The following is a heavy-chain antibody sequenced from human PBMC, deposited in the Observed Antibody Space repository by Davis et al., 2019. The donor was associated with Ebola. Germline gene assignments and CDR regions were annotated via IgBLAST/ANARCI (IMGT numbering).Heavy chain of an antibody. CDR2: ISAYNGHT. D-gene: IGHD6-19*01. Sequence: ASVKVSCKASGYSFNSHGISWVRQAPGQGLEWMAWISAYNGHTNYAQKFQGRLTLTTDTSTSTVYMELRSLTSNDTAEYYCARGRNGGWDFDYWGQGTLVTVSS. V-gene: IGHV1-18*01. CDR3: ARGRNGGWDFDY. J-gene: IGHJ4*02. CDR1: GYSFNSHG.